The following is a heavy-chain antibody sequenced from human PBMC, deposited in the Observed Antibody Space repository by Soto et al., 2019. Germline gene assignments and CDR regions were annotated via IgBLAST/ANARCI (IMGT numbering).Heavy chain of an antibody. J-gene: IGHJ4*02. Sequence: QVHLVQSGAEVKKPGASVKVSCKASGYTFTSYGITWVRQAPGQGLEWMGWISAHNGNTDYAQKLQGRVIVTRDTSTSTADMELRSLSSDDTAVYYCARGRYGDYWGQGARVTVSS. CDR3: ARGRYGDY. V-gene: IGHV1-18*01. CDR2: ISAHNGNT. D-gene: IGHD1-1*01. CDR1: GYTFTSYG.